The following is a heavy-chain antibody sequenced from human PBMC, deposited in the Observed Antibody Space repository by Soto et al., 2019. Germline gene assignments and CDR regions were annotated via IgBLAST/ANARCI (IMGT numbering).Heavy chain of an antibody. CDR3: ARDSRSYYDGYYYYYGMDV. Sequence: GESLKISCKGSGYSFTSYWIGWVRQMPGKGLEWMGIIYPGDSDTRYSPSFQGQVTISADKSISTAYLQWSSLKASDTATYYCARDSRSYYDGYYYYYGMDVWGQGTTVTVSS. D-gene: IGHD1-26*01. V-gene: IGHV5-51*01. CDR2: IYPGDSDT. CDR1: GYSFTSYW. J-gene: IGHJ6*02.